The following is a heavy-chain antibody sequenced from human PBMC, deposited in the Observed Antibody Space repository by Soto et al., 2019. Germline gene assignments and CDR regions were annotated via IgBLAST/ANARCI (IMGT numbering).Heavy chain of an antibody. CDR2: IYYRGNT. CDR3: ARHNYGSGSTYFDY. J-gene: IGHJ4*02. D-gene: IGHD3-10*01. V-gene: IGHV4-59*08. Sequence: PSETLSLTCTVTGGSIGTYYWSWIRQPPGKGLEWIGYIYYRGNTDYNPSLKSRVTISLDTSKNQFSLKLNSMTAADTAVYYCARHNYGSGSTYFDYWGQGTLVTVSS. CDR1: GGSIGTYY.